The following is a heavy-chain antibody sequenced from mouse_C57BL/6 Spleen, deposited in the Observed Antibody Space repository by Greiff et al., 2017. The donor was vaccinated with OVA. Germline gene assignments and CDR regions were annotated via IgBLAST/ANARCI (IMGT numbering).Heavy chain of an antibody. Sequence: QVQLKQPGAELVMPGASVKLSCKASGYTFTSYWMHWVKQRPGQGLEWIGEIDPSDSSTNYNQKFKGKSTLTVDKSSSTAYMQLSSLTSEDSAGYCSARGTMVRTGPWFAYWGQGTLVTVSA. V-gene: IGHV1-69*01. D-gene: IGHD2-2*01. CDR3: ARGTMVRTGPWFAY. CDR1: GYTFTSYW. J-gene: IGHJ3*01. CDR2: IDPSDSST.